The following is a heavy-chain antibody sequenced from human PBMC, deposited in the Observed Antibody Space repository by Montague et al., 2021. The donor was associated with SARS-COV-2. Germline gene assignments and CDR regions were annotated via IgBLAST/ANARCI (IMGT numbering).Heavy chain of an antibody. CDR3: AEDWELRYSDWLSHGWFDP. D-gene: IGHD3-9*01. CDR1: GFTFSSYA. J-gene: IGHJ5*02. Sequence: SLRLSCAASGFTFSSYAMSWVRQAPGKGLEWVSAISGSGGSTYYADFVKGLFTISRDNSKNTLYLQMNSLRAEDTAVYYWAEDWELRYSDWLSHGWFDPWGQGTLVTVSS. V-gene: IGHV3-23*01. CDR2: ISGSGGST.